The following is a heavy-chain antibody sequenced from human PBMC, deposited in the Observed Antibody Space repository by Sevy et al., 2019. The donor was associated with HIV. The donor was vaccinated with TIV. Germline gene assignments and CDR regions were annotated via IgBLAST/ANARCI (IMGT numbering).Heavy chain of an antibody. CDR1: GGSVSSSGYY. D-gene: IGHD2-8*02. Sequence: SETLSLTCTVSGGSVSSSGYYWNWLRQHPGKDLEWIGYIYSGNTYYNPSLRSRLTISLDTSKNQFSVKLSSVTAADTAVYYCSKGGGAWDGCMDFWGQGTTVTVSS. J-gene: IGHJ6*02. CDR3: SKGGGAWDGCMDF. CDR2: IYSGNT. V-gene: IGHV4-31*03.